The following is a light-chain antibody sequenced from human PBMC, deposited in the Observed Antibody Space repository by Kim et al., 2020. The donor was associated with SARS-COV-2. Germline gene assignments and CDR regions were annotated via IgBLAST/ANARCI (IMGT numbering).Light chain of an antibody. Sequence: QSALTQPASVSGSPGQSITISCTGTSSDIGDYDSVSWYQQYPGKAPKLMIFDVNKRPSGVSGRISGSKSANTASLTFSGLQAEDEADYYCSSYTNSRTLVFGGGTQLTVL. CDR3: SSYTNSRTLV. V-gene: IGLV2-14*03. J-gene: IGLJ2*01. CDR2: DVN. CDR1: SSDIGDYDS.